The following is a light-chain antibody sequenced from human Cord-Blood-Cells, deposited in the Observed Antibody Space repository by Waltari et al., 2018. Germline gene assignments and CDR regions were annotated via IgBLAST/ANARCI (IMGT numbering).Light chain of an antibody. J-gene: IGLJ3*02. V-gene: IGLV1-47*02. CDR3: AAWDDSLSGRV. CDR2: SNN. Sequence: QSVLTQPPSASGTPGQRDTISCSGSSSNIGSDYVAWYQQLPGPAPKLLIYSNNQRPSGVPDRFSGSKSGTSASLAISGLRSEDEADYYCAAWDDSLSGRVFGGGTKLTVL. CDR1: SSNIGSDY.